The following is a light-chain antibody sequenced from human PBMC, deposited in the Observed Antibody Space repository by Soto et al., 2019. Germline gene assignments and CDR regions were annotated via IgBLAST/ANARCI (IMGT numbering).Light chain of an antibody. Sequence: QSVLTQPPSASGSPGQSVTISCTGTSSDVGSSNFVSWYQQHPGKAPKLLIYEVYKRPSGVPDRFSGSKSGNTASLTVSGLQADDEADYYCSSYAGSTNIVFGIGTKVTVL. CDR2: EVY. CDR3: SSYAGSTNIV. J-gene: IGLJ1*01. V-gene: IGLV2-8*01. CDR1: SSDVGSSNF.